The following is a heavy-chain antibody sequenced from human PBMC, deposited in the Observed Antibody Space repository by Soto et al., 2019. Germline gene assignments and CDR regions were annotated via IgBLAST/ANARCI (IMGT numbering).Heavy chain of an antibody. CDR1: GITFSGFW. CDR2: VDSAGGGT. Sequence: VPLVESGGGSVQPGGSLRLSCVASGITFSGFWMHWVRQVPGKGLVGVARVDSAGGGTSYADSVKGRFTISRDNAKNTLSLQMDRLRVEDTAVYYCATVFEHWGQGIQVTVSS. CDR3: ATVFEH. J-gene: IGHJ4*02. V-gene: IGHV3-74*01.